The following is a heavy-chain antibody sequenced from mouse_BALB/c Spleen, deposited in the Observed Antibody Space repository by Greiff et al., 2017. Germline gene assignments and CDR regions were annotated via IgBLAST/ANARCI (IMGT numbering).Heavy chain of an antibody. J-gene: IGHJ4*01. CDR3: ARLYGNYGSYAMDY. Sequence: QVQLKQSGPDLVAPSQSLSITCTVSGFSLTSYGVHWVRQPPGKGLEWLVVIWSDGSTTYNSALKSRLSISKDNSKSQVFLKMNSLQTDDTAMYYCARLYGNYGSYAMDYWGQGTSVTVSS. D-gene: IGHD2-1*01. CDR2: IWSDGST. CDR1: GFSLTSYG. V-gene: IGHV2-6-2*01.